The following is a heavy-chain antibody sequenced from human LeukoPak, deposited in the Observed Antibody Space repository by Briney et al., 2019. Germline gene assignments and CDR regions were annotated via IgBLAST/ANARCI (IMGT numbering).Heavy chain of an antibody. CDR1: GFTFSSYW. D-gene: IGHD1-26*01. CDR2: ISSSSSYI. J-gene: IGHJ6*03. Sequence: GGSLRLSCAASGFTFSSYWMSWVRQAPGKGLEWVLFISSSSSYIYYADSVKGRFTISRDNAKNSLYLQMNSLRAEDTAVHYCARGSGSYFYYYMDVWGKGTTVTVSS. V-gene: IGHV3-21*01. CDR3: ARGSGSYFYYYMDV.